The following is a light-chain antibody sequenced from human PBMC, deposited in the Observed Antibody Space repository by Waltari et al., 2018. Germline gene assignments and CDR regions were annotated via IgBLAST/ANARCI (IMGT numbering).Light chain of an antibody. CDR1: SSAMGRYDI. CDR2: DVS. V-gene: IGLV2-23*02. CDR3: CSYAGNYVWV. J-gene: IGLJ3*02. Sequence: QSALTQPAAVSGSPGQSVTISCTGASSAMGRYDIVSWYHQHPGNAPKLVISDVSKRPSGVSDHFSGSKSGDTASLTISGLQFEDEADYYCCSYAGNYVWVFGGGTRLTVL.